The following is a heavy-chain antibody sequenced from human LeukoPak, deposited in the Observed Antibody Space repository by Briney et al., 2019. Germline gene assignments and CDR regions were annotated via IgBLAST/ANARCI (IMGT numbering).Heavy chain of an antibody. Sequence: GGSLRLSCAASGFTVSSTYMTWVRQAPGKGLEWVSVIYSGGSTYYADSVKGRFTISRGNSKNTLYLQMNSLRAEDTAVYYCARDLGMDVWGQGTTVIVSS. J-gene: IGHJ6*02. V-gene: IGHV3-53*01. CDR1: GFTVSSTY. CDR2: IYSGGST. CDR3: ARDLGMDV.